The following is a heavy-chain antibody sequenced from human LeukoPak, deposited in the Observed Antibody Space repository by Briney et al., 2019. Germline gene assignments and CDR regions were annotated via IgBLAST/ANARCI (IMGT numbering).Heavy chain of an antibody. CDR2: ISSSGSSI. CDR3: ARDRTMVRGGENDY. V-gene: IGHV3-48*03. J-gene: IGHJ4*02. Sequence: GGSLRLSCAASGFTFSSYVMTSVRQARGKGLEGGSYISSSGSSIYYADSVKGRFTISRDNAKNSLYLQMNSLRAEDTAVYYCARDRTMVRGGENDYWGQGTLVTVSS. CDR1: GFTFSSYV. D-gene: IGHD3-10*01.